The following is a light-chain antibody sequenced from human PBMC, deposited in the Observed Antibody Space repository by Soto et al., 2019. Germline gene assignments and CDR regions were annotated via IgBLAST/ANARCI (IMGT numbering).Light chain of an antibody. CDR1: SSDVGGYKY. J-gene: IGLJ2*01. CDR3: SSYTSSSSL. CDR2: DVS. V-gene: IGLV2-14*01. Sequence: QSVLTQPASVSGSPGQSITISCTGSSSDVGGYKYVSWYQQHPGKAPKLMIYDVSYRPSGVSNRFSGSKSGNTASLTISGLQAEDEAYYYCSSYTSSSSLFGGGTQLTVL.